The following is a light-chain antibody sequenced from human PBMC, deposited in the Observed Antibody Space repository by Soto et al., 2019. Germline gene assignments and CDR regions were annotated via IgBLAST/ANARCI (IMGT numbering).Light chain of an antibody. CDR1: SIDVGDSDF. J-gene: IGLJ1*01. CDR2: AVS. CDR3: CSHAGNNNYV. V-gene: IGLV2-11*01. Sequence: QSALTQLRSVSGSPGQSVTISCTGTSIDVGDSDFVSWYQQHPGKAPKLLIYAVSNRPSGVPDRFSGSKSGNTASLTISGLRAEDEADYYCCSHAGNNNYVFGTGTKVTVL.